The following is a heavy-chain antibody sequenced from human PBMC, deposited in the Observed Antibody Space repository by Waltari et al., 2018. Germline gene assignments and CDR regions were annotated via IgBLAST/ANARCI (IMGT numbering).Heavy chain of an antibody. D-gene: IGHD4-17*01. Sequence: EVQLVQSGAEVKKPGESLKIYCKGSGYSFTSYGIGWVSQMHGNGLDWMGITYPGDSDTRYSPSFQGQVTISADKSISTAYLQWSSLKASDTAMYYCARHGAGDDYGDYATSGHWYFDLWGRGTLVTVSS. CDR3: ARHGAGDDYGDYATSGHWYFDL. CDR2: TYPGDSDT. J-gene: IGHJ2*01. V-gene: IGHV5-51*01. CDR1: GYSFTSYG.